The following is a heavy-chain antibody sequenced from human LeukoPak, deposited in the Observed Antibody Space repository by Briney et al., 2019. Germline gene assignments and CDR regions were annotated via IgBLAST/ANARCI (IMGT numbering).Heavy chain of an antibody. Sequence: ASVKVSCKASGYTFTSYYMHWVRQAPGQGLEWMGIINPSGGSTSYAQKFQGSVTMTRDTSTSTVYMDLSSLRSEATAVYYCASRDPVEMATNDFDYWGQGTLVTVSS. CDR2: INPSGGST. D-gene: IGHD5-24*01. CDR1: GYTFTSYY. CDR3: ASRDPVEMATNDFDY. V-gene: IGHV1-46*01. J-gene: IGHJ4*02.